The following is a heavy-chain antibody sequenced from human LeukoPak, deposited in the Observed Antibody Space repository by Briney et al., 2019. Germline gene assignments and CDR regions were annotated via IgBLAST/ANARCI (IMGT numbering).Heavy chain of an antibody. J-gene: IGHJ4*02. Sequence: GGSLRLSCAASGFTFSSYEMNWVRQAPGKRLEWVSYISSSGSTIYYADSVKGRFTISRDNAKNSLYLQMNSLRAEDTAVYYCASTPTYYYGSGSPPIDYWGQGTLVTVSS. V-gene: IGHV3-48*03. D-gene: IGHD3-10*01. CDR1: GFTFSSYE. CDR3: ASTPTYYYGSGSPPIDY. CDR2: ISSSGSTI.